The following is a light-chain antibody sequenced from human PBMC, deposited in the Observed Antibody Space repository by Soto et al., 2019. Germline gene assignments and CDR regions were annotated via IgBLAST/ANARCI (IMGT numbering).Light chain of an antibody. CDR1: SSDVGGYNY. V-gene: IGLV2-14*01. Sequence: QSALTQPASVSGSLGQSITISCTGTSSDVGGYNYVSWYQQDPGKAPKLMIYEVSNRPSGVSNRFSGSKSGNTASLTISGLQADVEADYYCSSYTSSSTIFGTGTKVTVL. CDR3: SSYTSSSTI. J-gene: IGLJ1*01. CDR2: EVS.